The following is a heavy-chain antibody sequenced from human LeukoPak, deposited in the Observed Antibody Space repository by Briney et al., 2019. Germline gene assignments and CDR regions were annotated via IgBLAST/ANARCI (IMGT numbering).Heavy chain of an antibody. V-gene: IGHV4-34*01. CDR1: GGSFSGYY. CDR3: ARSGLFDP. Sequence: SETLSLTCAVYGGSFSGYYWSWIRQPPGKGLEWVGEINHSGGTNYNPSLKSRVTISVDTSKNQFSLKLSSVTAADTAVYYCARSGLFDPWGQGTLVTVSS. J-gene: IGHJ5*02. CDR2: INHSGGT.